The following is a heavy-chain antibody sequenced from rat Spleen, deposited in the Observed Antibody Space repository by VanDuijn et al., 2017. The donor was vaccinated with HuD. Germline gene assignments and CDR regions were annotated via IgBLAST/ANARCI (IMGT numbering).Heavy chain of an antibody. Sequence: EVQLVESGGGLVQPGRSLKLSCVASGFTFNNYWMTWIRQAPGKGLEWVASISSEGRDTYDGDSVKGRFTISRDNAKRSLYLQMNSLRSEETATDYCTRLTFYGYGYYFDYWGQGVMVTVAS. V-gene: IGHV5-31*01. J-gene: IGHJ2*01. CDR3: TRLTFYGYGYYFDY. CDR1: GFTFNNYW. CDR2: ISSEGRDT. D-gene: IGHD1-6*01.